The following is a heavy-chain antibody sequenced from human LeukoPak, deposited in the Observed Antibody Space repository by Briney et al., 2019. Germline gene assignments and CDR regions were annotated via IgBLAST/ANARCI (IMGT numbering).Heavy chain of an antibody. V-gene: IGHV4-38-2*01. Sequence: PSETLSLTCSVSGYSISSGHYWGWIRQPPGKGLEWIGYIYTSGSTNYNPSLKSRVTTSVDTSKNQFSLKLSSVTAADTAVYYCAALAARRPSVGGANYYYYMDVWGKGTTVTVSS. CDR3: AALAARRPSVGGANYYYYMDV. CDR1: GYSISSGHY. CDR2: IYTSGST. D-gene: IGHD6-6*01. J-gene: IGHJ6*03.